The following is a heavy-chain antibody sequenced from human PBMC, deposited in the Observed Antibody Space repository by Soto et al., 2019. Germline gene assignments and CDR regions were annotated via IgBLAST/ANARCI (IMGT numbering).Heavy chain of an antibody. CDR3: ASAAETLSFDY. CDR2: IIPILGIA. CDR1: GGTFSSYT. D-gene: IGHD6-13*01. V-gene: IGHV1-69*02. J-gene: IGHJ4*02. Sequence: SVKVSCKASGGTFSSYTISWVRQAPGQGLEWMGRIIPILGIANYAQKFQGRVTITADKSTTTAYMELSSLRSEDTAVYYCASAAETLSFDYWGQGTLVTVSS.